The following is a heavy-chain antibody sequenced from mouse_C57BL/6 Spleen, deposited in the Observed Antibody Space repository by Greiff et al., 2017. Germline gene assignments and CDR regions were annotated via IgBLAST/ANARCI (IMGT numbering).Heavy chain of an antibody. V-gene: IGHV14-4*01. CDR1: GFNIKDDY. D-gene: IGHD1-1*01. CDR3: TPFITTEDY. CDR2: IDPENGDT. Sequence: VQLQQSGAELVRPGASVKLSCTASGFNIKDDYMHWVKQRPEQGLEWIGWIDPENGDTEYASKFQGKATITADTSSNTAYLQLSSLTSEDTAVYYCTPFITTEDYWGQGTTLTVSS. J-gene: IGHJ2*01.